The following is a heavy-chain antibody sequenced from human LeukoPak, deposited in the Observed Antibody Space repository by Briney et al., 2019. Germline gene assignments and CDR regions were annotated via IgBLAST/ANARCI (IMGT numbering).Heavy chain of an antibody. CDR1: GFTFSSYP. CDR2: ISYDGSTK. J-gene: IGHJ4*02. CDR3: ARDRNLGA. Sequence: GGSLRLSCAASGFTFSSYPIHWVRQAPVKGLEWVAVISYDGSTKYYADSVKGRFTISRDNAKNSLYLQMNSLRAEDTAVYYCARDRNLGAWGQGTLVTVSS. V-gene: IGHV3-30-3*01.